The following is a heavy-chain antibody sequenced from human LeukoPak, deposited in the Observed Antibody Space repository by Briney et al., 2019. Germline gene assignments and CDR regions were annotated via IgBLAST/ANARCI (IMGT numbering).Heavy chain of an antibody. CDR1: GFTFSNYV. J-gene: IGHJ4*02. V-gene: IGHV3-30*18. CDR2: ISYDGSNK. CDR3: AKDPRRYSRTGGYFDY. Sequence: GRSLRLSCAASGFTFSNYVIHWVRQAPGKGLEWVAVISYDGSNKYYADSVKGRFTISRANSKNTLYLQMNSLRAEDTAVYYCAKDPRRYSRTGGYFDYWGQGTLVTVSS. D-gene: IGHD6-13*01.